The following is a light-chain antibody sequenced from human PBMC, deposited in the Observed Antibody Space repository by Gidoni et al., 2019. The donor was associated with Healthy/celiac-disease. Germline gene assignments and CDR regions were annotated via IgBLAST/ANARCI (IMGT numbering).Light chain of an antibody. CDR1: QRISSY. Sequence: DIQMNQSPSSLSASVGDRVTITCRESQRISSYLNWYQQKPGKAPKLLIYAASSLQSGVPSRFSGSVSGTDFTLTISSLQPEDFATYYCQQSYSTPRTFGGGTKVEIK. V-gene: IGKV1-39*01. CDR3: QQSYSTPRT. CDR2: AAS. J-gene: IGKJ4*01.